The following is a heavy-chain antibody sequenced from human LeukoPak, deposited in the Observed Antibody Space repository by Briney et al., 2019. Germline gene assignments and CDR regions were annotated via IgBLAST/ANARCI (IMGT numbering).Heavy chain of an antibody. CDR1: GGTFSSYA. CDR2: IIPILGIA. CDR3: ARDHVVVVVAATHYYMDV. D-gene: IGHD2-15*01. Sequence: ASVKVSCKASGGTFSSYAISWVRQAPGQGLEWMGRIIPILGIANYAQKFQGRVTITADKSTSTAYMELSSLRSEDTAVYYCARDHVVVVVAATHYYMDVWGKGTTVTVSS. V-gene: IGHV1-69*04. J-gene: IGHJ6*03.